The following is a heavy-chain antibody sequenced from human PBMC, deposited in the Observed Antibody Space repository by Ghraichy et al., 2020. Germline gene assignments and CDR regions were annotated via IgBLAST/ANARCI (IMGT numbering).Heavy chain of an antibody. Sequence: GGSLRLSCAASGFTFSSYAMSWVRQAPGKGLEWVSAISGSGGSTYYADSVKGRFTISRDNSKNTLYLQMNSLRAEDTAVYYCAKFGGAPIVVVPADLLYFDYWGQGTLVTVSS. CDR2: ISGSGGST. D-gene: IGHD2-2*01. CDR1: GFTFSSYA. CDR3: AKFGGAPIVVVPADLLYFDY. V-gene: IGHV3-23*01. J-gene: IGHJ4*02.